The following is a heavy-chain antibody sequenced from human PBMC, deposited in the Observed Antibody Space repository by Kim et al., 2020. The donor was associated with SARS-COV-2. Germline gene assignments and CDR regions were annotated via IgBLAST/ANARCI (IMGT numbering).Heavy chain of an antibody. CDR1: GGSISSYY. D-gene: IGHD3-10*01. J-gene: IGHJ5*02. Sequence: SETLSLTCTVSGGSISSYYWSWIRQPPGKGLEWIGYIYYSGSTNYNPSLKSRVTISVDTSKNQFSLKLSSVTAADTAVYYCARGGETVLLWFGPPSSNWFDPWGQGTLVTVSS. CDR3: ARGGETVLLWFGPPSSNWFDP. CDR2: IYYSGST. V-gene: IGHV4-59*01.